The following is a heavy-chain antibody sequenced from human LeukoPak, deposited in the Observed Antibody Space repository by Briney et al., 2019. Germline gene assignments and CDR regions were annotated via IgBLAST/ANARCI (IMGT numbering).Heavy chain of an antibody. CDR1: GFRFSSYA. Sequence: GGSLRLSCAASGFRFSSYAMSWVRQAPGKGLEWVSAISGSGGSTYYADSVKGRFTISRDNSKNTLYLQMNSLRAEDTAVYYCAKGYNDLGELLADAFDIWGQGTMVTVSS. CDR3: AKGYNDLGELLADAFDI. V-gene: IGHV3-23*01. D-gene: IGHD1-26*01. CDR2: ISGSGGST. J-gene: IGHJ3*02.